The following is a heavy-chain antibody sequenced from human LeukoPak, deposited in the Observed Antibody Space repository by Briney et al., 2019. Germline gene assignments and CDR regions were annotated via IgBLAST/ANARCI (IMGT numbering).Heavy chain of an antibody. CDR3: ARDGYYYDSSGLRLFDY. V-gene: IGHV3-21*01. CDR1: GFTFSSYS. J-gene: IGHJ4*02. Sequence: GGSLRLSCAASGFTFSSYSMNWVRQAPGKGREWVSSISSSSSYIYYADSVKGRFTISRDNAKNSLYLQMNSLRAEDTAVYYCARDGYYYDSSGLRLFDYWGQGTLVTVSS. CDR2: ISSSSSYI. D-gene: IGHD3-22*01.